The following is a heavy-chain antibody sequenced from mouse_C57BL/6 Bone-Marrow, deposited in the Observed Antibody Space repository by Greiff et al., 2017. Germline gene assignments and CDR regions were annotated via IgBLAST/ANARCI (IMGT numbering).Heavy chain of an antibody. J-gene: IGHJ4*01. CDR2: IDPGSGNT. CDR3: ARDYGISYVEGAMDY. V-gene: IGHV1-76*01. CDR1: GYTFTDYY. Sequence: QVQLKESGAELVRPGASVKLSCKASGYTFTDYYINWVKQRPGQGLEWIARIDPGSGNTYYNEKFKGKATLTAEKSSSTAYMQLSSLTSEASAVYFCARDYGISYVEGAMDYWGQGTSVTVSS. D-gene: IGHD1-1*01.